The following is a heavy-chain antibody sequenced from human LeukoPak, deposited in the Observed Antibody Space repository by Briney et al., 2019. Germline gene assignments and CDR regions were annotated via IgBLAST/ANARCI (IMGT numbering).Heavy chain of an antibody. D-gene: IGHD1-26*01. CDR1: GGSFSGYY. V-gene: IGHV4-34*01. CDR2: INHSGST. J-gene: IGHJ4*02. Sequence: KPSETLSLTCAVYGGSFSGYYGSWIRQPPGKGLEWIGEINHSGSTNYNPSLKSRVTISVDTSKNQFSLKLSSVTAADTAVYYCARSGGIVGAKYYFDYWGQGTLVTVSS. CDR3: ARSGGIVGAKYYFDY.